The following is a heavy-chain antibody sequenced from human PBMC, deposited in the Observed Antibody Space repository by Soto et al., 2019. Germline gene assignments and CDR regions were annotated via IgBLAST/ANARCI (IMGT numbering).Heavy chain of an antibody. CDR1: GFTFSIFG. CDR2: VSHDGSKR. J-gene: IGHJ4*02. V-gene: IGHV3-30*18. Sequence: QVQLVESGGGVVQPGRALRLSCAASGFTFSIFGMHWVRQAPGKGLEWVAVVSHDGSKRYYTDSVKGRFTISRDNSDNTLYLQMNSLRPEDTAVYYCVKDSVRVDALSAGLLHYWGQGTLVIVSS. CDR3: VKDSVRVDALSAGLLHY. D-gene: IGHD2-8*01.